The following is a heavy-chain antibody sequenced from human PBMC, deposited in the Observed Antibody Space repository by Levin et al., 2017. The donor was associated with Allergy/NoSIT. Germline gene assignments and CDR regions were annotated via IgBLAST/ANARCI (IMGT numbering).Heavy chain of an antibody. Sequence: SGPTLVKPTQTLTLTCTVSGFSVSADGVGVGWIRQPPGKALEWLALIYWDDDKRYSPSLKSRLTITKATSKNQVVLTMTNMDPVDTATYCCAHKGGGLTGYYATFFFDYWGQGTLVSVSS. V-gene: IGHV2-5*02. CDR1: GFSVSADGVG. CDR2: IYWDDDK. CDR3: AHKGGGLTGYYATFFFDY. D-gene: IGHD3-9*01. J-gene: IGHJ4*02.